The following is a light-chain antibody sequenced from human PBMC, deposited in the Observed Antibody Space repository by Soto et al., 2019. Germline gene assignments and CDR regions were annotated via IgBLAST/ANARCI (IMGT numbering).Light chain of an antibody. CDR3: QQYGSSLMYT. CDR1: QSVSSSY. V-gene: IGKV3-20*01. J-gene: IGKJ2*01. Sequence: EIVLTQSPGTLSLSPGERATLSCRASQSVSSSYLAWYQQKPGQAPRLLIYGASSRATGIPDRFSGSGSGTDFTLTISRLEPEDFAVHYCQQYGSSLMYTFGQGTKLEIK. CDR2: GAS.